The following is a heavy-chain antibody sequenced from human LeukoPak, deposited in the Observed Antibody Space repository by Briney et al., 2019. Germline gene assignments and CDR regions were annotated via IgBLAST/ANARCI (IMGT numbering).Heavy chain of an antibody. V-gene: IGHV4-34*01. D-gene: IGHD6-13*01. CDR2: INHSGST. CDR3: ARANQQLDAFDI. CDR1: GGSFSGCY. J-gene: IGHJ3*02. Sequence: SETLSLTCAVYGGSFSGCYWSWIRQPPGKGLEWIGEINHSGSTNYNPSLKSRVTISVDTSKNQFSLKLSSVTAADTAVYYCARANQQLDAFDIWGQGTTVTVSS.